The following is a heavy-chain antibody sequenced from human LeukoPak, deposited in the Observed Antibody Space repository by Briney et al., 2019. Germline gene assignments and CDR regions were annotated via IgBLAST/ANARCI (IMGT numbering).Heavy chain of an antibody. D-gene: IGHD4-17*01. Sequence: GGSLRLSCAASGFTFSSYDMNWVRQAPGKGLEWISYISTMSSTKYYADSVKGRFTISRDNAKNSLYPQMNSLRDEDTAVYYCARGKIGYYYGDYDGFWGQGPLVTVSS. J-gene: IGHJ4*02. V-gene: IGHV3-48*02. CDR2: ISTMSSTK. CDR1: GFTFSSYD. CDR3: ARGKIGYYYGDYDGF.